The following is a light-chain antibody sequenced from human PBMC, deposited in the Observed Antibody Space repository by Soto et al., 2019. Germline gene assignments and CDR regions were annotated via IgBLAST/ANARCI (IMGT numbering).Light chain of an antibody. CDR1: QSVRSRY. Sequence: EIVLTQSPGTLSLSPGERATLSCRASQSVRSRYFSWYQQKPGQAPRLLIYGASSRATGIPDRFSGSGSGTDFTLTITRLEPEDLAVYYCQQYGGSPPVTFGQGTKLEIK. V-gene: IGKV3-20*01. CDR3: QQYGGSPPVT. CDR2: GAS. J-gene: IGKJ2*01.